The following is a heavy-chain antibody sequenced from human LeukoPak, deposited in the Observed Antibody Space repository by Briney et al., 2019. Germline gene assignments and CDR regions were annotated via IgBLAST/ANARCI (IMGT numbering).Heavy chain of an antibody. J-gene: IGHJ6*03. Sequence: PETLSLTCAVYGGSFSGYYWSWIRQPPGKGLEWIGEINHSGSTNYNPSLKSRVTISVDTSKNQFSLKLSSVTAADTAVYYCAREGPYCRSTSCYLSYYYYMDVWGKGTTVTVSS. V-gene: IGHV4-34*01. D-gene: IGHD2-2*01. CDR3: AREGPYCRSTSCYLSYYYYMDV. CDR2: INHSGST. CDR1: GGSFSGYY.